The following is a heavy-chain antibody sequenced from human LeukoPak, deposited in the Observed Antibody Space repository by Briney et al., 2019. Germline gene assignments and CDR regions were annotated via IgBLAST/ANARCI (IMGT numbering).Heavy chain of an antibody. CDR3: ARDLLHSYGSFDY. CDR1: GFTFSSYS. V-gene: IGHV3-20*04. J-gene: IGHJ4*02. CDR2: INWNGGST. Sequence: GGSLRLSCAASGFTFSSYSMNWVRQAPGKGLEWVSGINWNGGSTGYADSVKGRFTISRDNAKNSLYLQMNSLRAEDTALYYCARDLLHSYGSFDYWGQGTLVTVSS. D-gene: IGHD5-18*01.